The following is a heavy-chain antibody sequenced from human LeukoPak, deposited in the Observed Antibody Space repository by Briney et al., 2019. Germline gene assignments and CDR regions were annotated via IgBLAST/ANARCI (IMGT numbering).Heavy chain of an antibody. V-gene: IGHV4-39*01. CDR1: GGSINSSSYY. Sequence: PLETQSLLRTVSGGSINSSSYYWGWIRQPPGKGVEWVGSIYYRGSTYYNPSLKSRVTISVDTSKNQFSLKLSSVTAADTAVYYCARRNPVDTAMAFDYWGQGTLVTVSS. J-gene: IGHJ4*02. CDR3: ARRNPVDTAMAFDY. CDR2: IYYRGST. D-gene: IGHD5-18*01.